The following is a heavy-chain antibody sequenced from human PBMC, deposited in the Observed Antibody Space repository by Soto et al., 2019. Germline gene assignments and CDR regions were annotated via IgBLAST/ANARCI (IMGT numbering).Heavy chain of an antibody. CDR3: ARERGVRGSSPFGY. D-gene: IGHD3-10*01. J-gene: IGHJ4*02. V-gene: IGHV1-8*02. CDR1: GYTFTSYD. CDR2: MNPNCGNT. Sequence: QVQLVQSGAEVKKPGASVKVSCKASGYTFTSYDINWGRQATGQGLEWMGWMNPNCGNTGYAQKFQVRVTMTKNTSISKADMELSSLRSEDTAVYYCARERGVRGSSPFGYWGQGTLVTFAS.